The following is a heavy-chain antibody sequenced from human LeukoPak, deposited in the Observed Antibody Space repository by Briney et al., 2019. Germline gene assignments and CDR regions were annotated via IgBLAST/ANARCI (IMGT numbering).Heavy chain of an antibody. CDR3: ARERSTYIVFLARYFHFEY. Sequence: GRSLRLSCAASGFTFSSYAMHWVRQAPGKGLEWVSVISCDGSSKYYADSVKGRFTFSRDNSKNTLFLQMNSLRAEDTAVYYCARERSTYIVFLARYFHFEYCGQGALVSVSS. D-gene: IGHD3-9*01. V-gene: IGHV3-30*03. J-gene: IGHJ4*02. CDR2: ISCDGSSK. CDR1: GFTFSSYA.